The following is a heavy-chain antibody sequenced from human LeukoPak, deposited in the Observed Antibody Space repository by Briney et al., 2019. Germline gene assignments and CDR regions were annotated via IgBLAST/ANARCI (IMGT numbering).Heavy chain of an antibody. CDR1: GGPFSGHY. V-gene: IGHV4-34*01. Sequence: SETLSLTCAVYGGPFSGHYWSWIRQPPGKGLEWIGEINHNGRTTYKPSLKSRVTISVDTSKNQFSLKLSSVTAADTAVYYCARALQLWLSGYYYFDYWGQGTLVTVSS. J-gene: IGHJ4*02. D-gene: IGHD5-18*01. CDR2: INHNGRT. CDR3: ARALQLWLSGYYYFDY.